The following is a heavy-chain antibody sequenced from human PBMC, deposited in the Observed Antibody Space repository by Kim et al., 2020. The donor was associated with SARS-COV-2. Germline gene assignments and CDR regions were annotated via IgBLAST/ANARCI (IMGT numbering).Heavy chain of an antibody. D-gene: IGHD6-25*01. CDR3: AKQGGGFSSPDP. V-gene: IGHV3-23*01. J-gene: IGHJ5*02. Sequence: ADSVTGRFTNYRADYKNTVYLQMNSLRAEDTAVYYCAKQGGGFSSPDPWGQGTLVTVSS.